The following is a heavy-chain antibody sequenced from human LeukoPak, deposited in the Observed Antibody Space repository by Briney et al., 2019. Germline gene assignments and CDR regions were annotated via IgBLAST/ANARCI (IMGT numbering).Heavy chain of an antibody. D-gene: IGHD6-19*01. V-gene: IGHV3-23*01. CDR2: FSGSGGST. CDR3: ARVSSGWYGEAFDI. CDR1: GFTFSSYA. Sequence: GGSLRLSCAASGFTFSSYAMSWVRQAPGKGLECISGFSGSGGSTYYADSVKGRFTISRDNAKDSLYLQMNSLRAEDTAVYYCARVSSGWYGEAFDIWGQGTMVTVSS. J-gene: IGHJ3*02.